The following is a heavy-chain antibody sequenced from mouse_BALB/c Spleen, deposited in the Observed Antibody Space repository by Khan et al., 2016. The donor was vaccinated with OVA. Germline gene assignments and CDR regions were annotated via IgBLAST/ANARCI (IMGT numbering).Heavy chain of an antibody. CDR2: TDPANGNT. CDR1: GYNIKDIY. J-gene: IGHJ2*01. CDR3: RISTINA. Sequence: VQLQQSGAELVKPAASLKLSCTASGYNIKDIYIHWVKQRPEKGLERIRRTDPANGNTKYDPKFRGKATITADTSSNTAYLQLSSLTSEDTAVDYCRISTINAWGQGTTLTVSS. V-gene: IGHV14-3*02.